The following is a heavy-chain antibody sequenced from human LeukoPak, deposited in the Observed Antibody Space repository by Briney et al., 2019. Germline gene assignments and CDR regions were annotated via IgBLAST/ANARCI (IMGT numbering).Heavy chain of an antibody. J-gene: IGHJ4*02. CDR3: ARHKGERRTYYDFWSGYYEFDY. V-gene: IGHV1-69*13. D-gene: IGHD3-3*01. CDR2: IIPIFGTA. Sequence: GASVKVSCKASGYTFTSYGISWVRQAPGQGLEWMGGIIPIFGTANYAQKFQGRVTITADESTSTAYMELSSLRSEDTAVYYCARHKGERRTYYDFWSGYYEFDYWGQGTLVTVSS. CDR1: GYTFTSYG.